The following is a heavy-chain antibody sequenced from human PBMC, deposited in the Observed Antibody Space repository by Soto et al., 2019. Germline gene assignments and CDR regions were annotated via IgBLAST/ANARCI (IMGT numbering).Heavy chain of an antibody. D-gene: IGHD2-21*02. V-gene: IGHV4-59*01. CDR1: GGSISSYY. J-gene: IGHJ4*02. Sequence: SETLSLTCTVSGGSISSYYWSWIRQPPGKGLEWIGYIYYSGSTNYNPSLKSRVTISVDTSKNQFSLKLSSVTAADTAVYYCGRTPAYCGGDCYLDYWGQGTLVTVPS. CDR2: IYYSGST. CDR3: GRTPAYCGGDCYLDY.